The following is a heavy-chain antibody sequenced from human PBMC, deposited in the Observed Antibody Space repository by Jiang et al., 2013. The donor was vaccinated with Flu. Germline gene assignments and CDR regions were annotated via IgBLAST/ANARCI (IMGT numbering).Heavy chain of an antibody. Sequence: KISCKGSGYSFTSYWIGWVRQMPGKGLEWMGIIYPGDSDTRYSPSFQGQVTISADKSISTAYLQWSSLKASDTAMYYCARRFRFGDRTSRLYYFDYWGQGTLVTVSS. J-gene: IGHJ4*02. CDR1: GYSFTSYW. CDR3: ARRFRFGDRTSRLYYFDY. CDR2: IYPGDSDT. D-gene: IGHD3-10*01. V-gene: IGHV5-51*01.